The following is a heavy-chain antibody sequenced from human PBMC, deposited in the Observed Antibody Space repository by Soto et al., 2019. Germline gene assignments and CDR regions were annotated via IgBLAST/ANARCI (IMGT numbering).Heavy chain of an antibody. CDR3: ASWLKEAGIGGTYYYGMDV. D-gene: IGHD6-19*01. V-gene: IGHV1-69*12. Sequence: QVQLVQSGAAVKKPGSSVKVSCKASGGTFSNYALSWVRQAPGQGLEWMGGIMPMFGRADYAPKFQGRVTITADESTSTAPMDLSSLRSEDTAVYYCASWLKEAGIGGTYYYGMDVWGQGTTVTVSS. CDR1: GGTFSNYA. J-gene: IGHJ6*02. CDR2: IMPMFGRA.